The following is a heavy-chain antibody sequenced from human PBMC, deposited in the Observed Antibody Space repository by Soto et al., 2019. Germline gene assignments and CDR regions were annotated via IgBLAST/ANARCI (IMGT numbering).Heavy chain of an antibody. Sequence: SGPTLVNPTETLTLTFTVSAFSLSNARMGVSWIRQPPGKALEWLAHIFSNDEKSYSTSLKSRLTISKDTSKSQVVLTMTNMDPVDTATYYCARIRGDILTGYCFDYWGQGTLVTVSS. V-gene: IGHV2-26*01. CDR1: AFSLSNARMG. J-gene: IGHJ4*02. D-gene: IGHD3-9*01. CDR2: IFSNDEK. CDR3: ARIRGDILTGYCFDY.